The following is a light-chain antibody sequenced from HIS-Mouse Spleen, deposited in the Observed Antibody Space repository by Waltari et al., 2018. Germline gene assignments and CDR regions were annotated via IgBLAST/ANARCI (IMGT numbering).Light chain of an antibody. Sequence: QSALTQPASVSGSPGQSITISCTGTSSAVGGYNYVSWYQQHPGKAPKLMIYDVRNRPSGVSNRFSGSKSGNTASLTISGLQAEDEADYYCSSYTSSSTLVFGGGTKLTVL. V-gene: IGLV2-14*03. J-gene: IGLJ2*01. CDR3: SSYTSSSTLV. CDR2: DVR. CDR1: SSAVGGYNY.